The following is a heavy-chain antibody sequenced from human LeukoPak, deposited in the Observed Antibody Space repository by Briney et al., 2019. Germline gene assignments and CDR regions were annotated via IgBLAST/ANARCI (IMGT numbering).Heavy chain of an antibody. V-gene: IGHV3-48*01. CDR3: ARLGHCSSTSCYDVSY. J-gene: IGHJ4*02. CDR2: ISSSSTI. Sequence: GGSLRLSCVVSGFTFSSYSMNWVRQAPGKGLEWVSYISSSSTIYYADSVKGRFTISRDNAKNSLYLQMNSLKASDTAMYYCARLGHCSSTSCYDVSYWGQGTLVTVSS. D-gene: IGHD2-2*01. CDR1: GFTFSSYS.